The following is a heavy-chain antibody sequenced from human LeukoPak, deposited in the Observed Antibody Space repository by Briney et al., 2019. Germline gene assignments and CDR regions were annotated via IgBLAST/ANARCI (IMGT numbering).Heavy chain of an antibody. CDR1: GFTFSSYG. CDR3: AMAYYDFWSGSPNYYYYYYMDV. D-gene: IGHD3-3*01. J-gene: IGHJ6*03. Sequence: PGGSLRLSCAASGFTFSSYGMHWVRQAPGKGLEWVSFIRYDGSNKYYADSVKGRFTISRDNSKNTLYLQTNSLRAEDTAVYYCAMAYYDFWSGSPNYYYYYYMDVWGKGTTVTVSS. CDR2: IRYDGSNK. V-gene: IGHV3-30*02.